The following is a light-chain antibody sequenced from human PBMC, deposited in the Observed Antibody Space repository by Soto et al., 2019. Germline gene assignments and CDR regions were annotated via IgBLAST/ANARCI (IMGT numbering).Light chain of an antibody. V-gene: IGLV2-8*01. J-gene: IGLJ2*01. CDR3: SSYAGINNFVL. Sequence: QSVLTQPPSASGSPGQSVTISCTGTTSDVGGYDYVSWYQQHPGKAPKLIIYEVTKRPSGVPDRFSGSKSGNTASLTVSGLQAGDEADYYCSSYAGINNFVLFGGGTKVTVL. CDR2: EVT. CDR1: TSDVGGYDY.